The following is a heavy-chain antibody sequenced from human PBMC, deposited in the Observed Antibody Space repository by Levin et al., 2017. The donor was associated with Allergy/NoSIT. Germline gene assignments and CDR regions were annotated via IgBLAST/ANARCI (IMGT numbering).Heavy chain of an antibody. CDR3: ARDLYNDDSVFGY. CDR1: GGTLSNNA. D-gene: IGHD3-22*01. Sequence: GASVKVSCKAFGGTLSNNAISWVRQAPVQGLEWMGGIIPMFGKATYAQQFQGRVTITADKSTSTAYMELTRLTSDDTAVYYCARDLYNDDSVFGYWGQGTLVNVFS. CDR2: IIPMFGKA. V-gene: IGHV1-69*06. J-gene: IGHJ4*02.